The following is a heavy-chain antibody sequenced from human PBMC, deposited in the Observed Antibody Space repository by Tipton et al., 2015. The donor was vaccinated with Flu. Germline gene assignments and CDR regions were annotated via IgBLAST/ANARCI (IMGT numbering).Heavy chain of an antibody. D-gene: IGHD5-18*01. CDR3: ARHNSYGYNYYYYGMDV. V-gene: IGHV5-51*01. J-gene: IGHJ6*02. CDR2: IYPGDSDT. CDR1: GYSFTSYW. Sequence: QLVQSGAEVKKPGESLKISCKGSGYSFTSYWIGWVRQMPGKGLEWMGIIYPGDSDTRYSPSFQGQVTISADKSISTAYLQWSSLKASDPAMYYCARHNSYGYNYYYYGMDVWGQGTTVTVSS.